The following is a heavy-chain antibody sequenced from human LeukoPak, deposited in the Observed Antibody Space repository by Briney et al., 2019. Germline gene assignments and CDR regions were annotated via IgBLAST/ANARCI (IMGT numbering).Heavy chain of an antibody. J-gene: IGHJ5*02. CDR3: ARVFLGANVRDWFDP. D-gene: IGHD1-26*01. CDR2: ISAYNGDT. Sequence: ASVKVSCKASGYTFTSYGISWVRQAPGQGLEWMGWISAYNGDTNYAQKLQGRVTMTTDTSTSTAYMELRSLRSDDTAVYYCARVFLGANVRDWFDPWGQGTLVTVSS. V-gene: IGHV1-18*01. CDR1: GYTFTSYG.